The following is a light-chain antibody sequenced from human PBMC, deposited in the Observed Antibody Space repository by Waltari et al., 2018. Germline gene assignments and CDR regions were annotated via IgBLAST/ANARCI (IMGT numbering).Light chain of an antibody. J-gene: IGLJ1*01. CDR1: SSTIGTKT. CDR2: GDN. V-gene: IGLV1-44*01. CDR3: AAWDDSLNGLYV. Sequence: QSVLTQPPSASGTPGQRVTISCCGSSSTIGTKTVNCYQQLPGMAPRLLIYGDNQRPSGVPRRFSASKSGTSASLAISGLQSEDEADYFCAAWDDSLNGLYVFGTGTTVTVL.